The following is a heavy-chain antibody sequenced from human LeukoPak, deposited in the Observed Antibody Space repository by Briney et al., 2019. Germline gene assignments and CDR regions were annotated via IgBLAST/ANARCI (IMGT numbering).Heavy chain of an antibody. D-gene: IGHD2/OR15-2a*01. CDR2: IRYDGSNK. V-gene: IGHV3-30*02. Sequence: GGSLRLSCAASGFTFSSYGMHWVRQAPGKGLEWVAFIRYDGSNKYYVDSVKGRFTISRDNSKNTLYLQMNNLRAEDTAVYYCAKDTGTSSLSNWFDSWGQGTLVTVSS. CDR1: GFTFSSYG. CDR3: AKDTGTSSLSNWFDS. J-gene: IGHJ5*01.